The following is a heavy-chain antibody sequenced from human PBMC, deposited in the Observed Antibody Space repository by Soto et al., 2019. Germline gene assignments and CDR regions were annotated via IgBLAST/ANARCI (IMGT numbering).Heavy chain of an antibody. CDR3: ARIGYHFAMDV. V-gene: IGHV2-70*04. CDR1: GFSLSTGGMR. CDR2: IDWDDDK. J-gene: IGHJ6*02. Sequence: GPMLVNPTQTLTLTCTFSGFSLSTGGMRVSWIRQPPGKALEWLAHIDWDDDKFYNTSLKTRLTISKDTSKNQVVLTMTNMDPVDTATYYCARIGYHFAMDVWGQGTTVTVSS.